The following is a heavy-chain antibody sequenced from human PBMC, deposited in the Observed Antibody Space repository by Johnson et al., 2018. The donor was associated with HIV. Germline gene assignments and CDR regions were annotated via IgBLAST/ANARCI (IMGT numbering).Heavy chain of an antibody. Sequence: QVQLVESGGGLVKPGGSLRLSCAASRFTFSDYYMSWIRQTPGKGLEWVSYISSSGGTIYYADSVKGRFSISRDNSKNTLYLQMNRLRTEDTALYYCAKLVGATHPLDIWGQGTMVTVSS. V-gene: IGHV3-11*04. CDR1: RFTFSDYY. J-gene: IGHJ3*02. CDR2: ISSSGGTI. CDR3: AKLVGATHPLDI. D-gene: IGHD1-26*01.